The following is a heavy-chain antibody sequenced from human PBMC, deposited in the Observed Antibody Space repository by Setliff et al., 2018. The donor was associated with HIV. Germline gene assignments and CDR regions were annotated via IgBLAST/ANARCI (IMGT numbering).Heavy chain of an antibody. J-gene: IGHJ4*02. V-gene: IGHV4-31*03. CDR2: IYHTGRT. CDR3: SGGRYFRDISDSRFDF. Sequence: SETLSLTCSVSGGSITTAGYYWSCIRHPPRNGLEWIGYIYHTGRTSYNPSLASRLVMSLDPSKTQCSLKLNSMTAADTAMYYCSGGRYFRDISDSRFDFWGQGKLVTVS. D-gene: IGHD2-21*02. CDR1: GGSITTAGYY.